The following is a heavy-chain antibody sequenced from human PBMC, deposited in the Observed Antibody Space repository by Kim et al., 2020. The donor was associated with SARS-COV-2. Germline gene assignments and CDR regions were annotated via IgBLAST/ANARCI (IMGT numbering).Heavy chain of an antibody. CDR1: GFTFSNFW. Sequence: GGSLRLSCAASGFTFSNFWMDWVRQAPGKGLEWVGNIKEDGSQTFYVDSVKGRFTITRDNAKNSVYLQLNSLRVEDKAIYYCANYELPSGDWGQGTLVT. CDR3: ANYELPSGD. J-gene: IGHJ4*02. CDR2: IKEDGSQT. V-gene: IGHV3-7*03. D-gene: IGHD3-22*01.